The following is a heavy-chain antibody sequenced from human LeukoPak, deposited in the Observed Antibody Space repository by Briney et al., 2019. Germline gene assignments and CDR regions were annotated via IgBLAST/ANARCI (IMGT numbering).Heavy chain of an antibody. Sequence: GGSLRLSCAASGFTFSSYGMHWVRQAPGKGLEWVAVISYDGSNKYYADSVKGRSTISRDNSKNTLYLQMNSLRAEDTAVYYCAKDPRRSSYYFDYWGQGTLVTVSS. CDR2: ISYDGSNK. CDR3: AKDPRRSSYYFDY. D-gene: IGHD3-16*02. CDR1: GFTFSSYG. J-gene: IGHJ4*02. V-gene: IGHV3-30*18.